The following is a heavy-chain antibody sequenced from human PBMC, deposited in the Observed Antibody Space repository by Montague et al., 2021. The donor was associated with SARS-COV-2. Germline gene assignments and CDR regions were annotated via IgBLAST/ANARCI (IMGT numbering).Heavy chain of an antibody. J-gene: IGHJ3*01. Sequence: SETLSLTCASLVSWNSGANRKWIRLNPRHDLKSYGDISHTKSATYNPSLKGRVTLSRDTSKNQFSLKLQSVTPADTAVYYCARGQVTISGVLIFIPAAGHLDGWGQGTSVTVSS. CDR1: VSWNSGAN. D-gene: IGHD3-3*01. CDR3: ARGQVTISGVLIFIPAAGHLDG. CDR2: ISHTKSA. V-gene: IGHV4-34*01.